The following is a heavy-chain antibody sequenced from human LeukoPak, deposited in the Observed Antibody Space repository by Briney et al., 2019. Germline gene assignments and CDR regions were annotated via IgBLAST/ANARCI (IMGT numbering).Heavy chain of an antibody. CDR3: ARSSAADKTLGYCSGGSCYSRAYYYYYMDV. CDR2: ITPIFGTA. V-gene: IGHV1-69*05. CDR1: GGTFSSYA. J-gene: IGHJ6*03. D-gene: IGHD2-15*01. Sequence: SVKVSCKASGGTFSSYAISWVRQAPGQGLEWMGGITPIFGTANYAQKFQGRVTITTDESTSTAYMELSSLRSEDTAVYYCARSSAADKTLGYCSGGSCYSRAYYYYYMDVWGKGTTVTVSS.